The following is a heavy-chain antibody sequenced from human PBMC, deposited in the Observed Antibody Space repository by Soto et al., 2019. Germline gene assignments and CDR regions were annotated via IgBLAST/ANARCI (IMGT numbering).Heavy chain of an antibody. CDR2: ISGSGGST. CDR3: AKVPSLDCSGGSCYGQDE. Sequence: GGSLRLSCAASGFTFSSYTMSWVLQAPGKGLEWVSAISGSGGSTYYADSVKGRLTISRDNSKNTLYLQMNSLRAEDTAVYYCAKVPSLDCSGGSCYGQDERGQASQVTVAS. CDR1: GFTFSSYT. D-gene: IGHD2-15*01. J-gene: IGHJ4*02. V-gene: IGHV3-23*01.